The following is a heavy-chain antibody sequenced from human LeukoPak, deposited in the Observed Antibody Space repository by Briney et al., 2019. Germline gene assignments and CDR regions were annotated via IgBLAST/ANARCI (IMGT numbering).Heavy chain of an antibody. CDR1: GASITSYY. Sequence: PSETLSLTCTVSGASITSYYWSWIRQPAGKGLEWIGRTYASGSFDYSPSLRGRVTISVVKSRNQLSLRLRSVTAADTAVYYCTRGAYYYDDWGQGTLVTVSS. J-gene: IGHJ4*02. CDR3: TRGAYYYDD. V-gene: IGHV4-4*07. CDR2: TYASGSF. D-gene: IGHD3-10*01.